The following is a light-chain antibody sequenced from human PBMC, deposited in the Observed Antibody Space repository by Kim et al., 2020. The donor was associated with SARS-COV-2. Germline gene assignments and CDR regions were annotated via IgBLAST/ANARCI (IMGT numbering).Light chain of an antibody. CDR3: SSYTSSSNWV. V-gene: IGLV2-14*03. J-gene: IGLJ3*02. CDR1: SSDVGGYNY. CDR2: DVS. Sequence: GRSSTLSCTGTSSDVGGYNYVSWYQQHPGKAPKLMIYDVSNRPSGVSNRFSGSKSGNTASLTISGLQAEDEADYYCSSYTSSSNWVFGGGTQLTVL.